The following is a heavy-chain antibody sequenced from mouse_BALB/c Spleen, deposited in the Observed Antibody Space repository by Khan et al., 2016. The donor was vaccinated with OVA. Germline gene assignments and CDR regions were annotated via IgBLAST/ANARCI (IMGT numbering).Heavy chain of an antibody. V-gene: IGHV5-17*02. CDR2: ISGDSNTI. CDR3: VTSYFYGYYFDY. D-gene: IGHD1-1*01. Sequence: VQLKESGGDLVQPGGSRKLSCAASGFTFSSYGMHWVRQAPEKGLEWVAYISGDSNTIYYADTVKGRFTISRDNPRNTLFLQMTSLMSEDTAMYYCVTSYFYGYYFDYWGPGTTLTVSS. CDR1: GFTFSSYG. J-gene: IGHJ2*01.